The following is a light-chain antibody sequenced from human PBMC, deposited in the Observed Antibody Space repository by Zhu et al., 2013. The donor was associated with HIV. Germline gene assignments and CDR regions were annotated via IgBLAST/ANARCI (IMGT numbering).Light chain of an antibody. CDR3: QQTNSFPLT. CDR1: QSISSW. J-gene: IGKJ4*01. Sequence: DIQMTQSPSTLSASVGDRVTITCRASQSISSWLAWYQQKPGKAPKLLIHKASTLKSGVPSRFSGSGSGTDFTLTISSLQPEDFATYFCQQTNSFPLTFGGGTKVVIK. V-gene: IGKV1-5*03. CDR2: KAS.